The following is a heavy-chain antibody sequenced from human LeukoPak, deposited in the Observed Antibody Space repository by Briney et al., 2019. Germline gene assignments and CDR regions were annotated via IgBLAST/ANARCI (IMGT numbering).Heavy chain of an antibody. Sequence: SGPALVKARQTLTLTCTFSGFSLSTAGMCVGWIRQPPGKALEWLARIDWDDDKFYSTSLKPRLTISKDTSKNQAALTMTNVDPVDTATYFCARIRWTAETTRRYYMDVWGKGTTVTVSS. D-gene: IGHD6-25*01. CDR1: GFSLSTAGMC. V-gene: IGHV2-70*17. CDR3: ARIRWTAETTRRYYMDV. J-gene: IGHJ6*03. CDR2: IDWDDDK.